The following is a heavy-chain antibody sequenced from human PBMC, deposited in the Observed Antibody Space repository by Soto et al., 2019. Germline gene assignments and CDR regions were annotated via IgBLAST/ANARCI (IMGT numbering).Heavy chain of an antibody. CDR3: ERGPAEVWFGELLCYYYYGMDV. V-gene: IGHV1-8*01. J-gene: IGHJ6*02. CDR2: MNPNSGNT. CDR1: GYTFTSYD. D-gene: IGHD3-10*01. Sequence: ASVKVSCKASGYTFTSYDINWVRQATGQGLEWMGWMNPNSGNTGYAQKFQGRVTMTRNTSISTAYMELSSLRSEETAVYYYERGPAEVWFGELLCYYYYGMDVWGQGTTVTVSS.